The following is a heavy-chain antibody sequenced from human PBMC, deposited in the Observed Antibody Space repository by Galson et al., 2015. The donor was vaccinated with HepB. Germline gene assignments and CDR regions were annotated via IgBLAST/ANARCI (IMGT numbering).Heavy chain of an antibody. CDR2: IRSKPDGGTT. D-gene: IGHD3-10*01. J-gene: IGHJ4*02. CDR1: GFSFSHAW. Sequence: SLRLSCAASGFSFSHAWMSWVRQAPGKGLEWVGRIRSKPDGGTTDYAAPVKGRFSISRDDSKNTVYLQMNSLKNEETAVYYCTTGGSGSYEGVDYWGQGTLVTVSS. V-gene: IGHV3-15*01. CDR3: TTGGSGSYEGVDY.